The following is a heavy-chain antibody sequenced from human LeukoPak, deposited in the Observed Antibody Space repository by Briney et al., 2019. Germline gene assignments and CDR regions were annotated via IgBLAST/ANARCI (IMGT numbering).Heavy chain of an antibody. CDR2: ISAYDGNT. D-gene: IGHD1-26*01. J-gene: IGHJ4*02. V-gene: IGHV1-18*01. Sequence: ASVKVSCKASGYTFTSFGITWVRQAPGQGLEWMGWISAYDGNTNYAQNVQGRVTMTRDTSTSTAYMDLRSLRSDDTAVYYCARTRPTWEGWGFDYWGQGTLVTVSS. CDR1: GYTFTSFG. CDR3: ARTRPTWEGWGFDY.